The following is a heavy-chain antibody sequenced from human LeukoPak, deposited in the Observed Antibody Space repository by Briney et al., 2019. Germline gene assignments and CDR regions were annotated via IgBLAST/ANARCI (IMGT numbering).Heavy chain of an antibody. CDR2: IYHSGST. V-gene: IGHV4-4*02. J-gene: IGHJ3*02. CDR1: GGSISSSNW. Sequence: SGTLSLTCAVSGGSISSSNWWSWVRQPPGKGLEWIGEIYHSGSTYYNPSLKSRVTMSVDRSKNQFSLKLSSVTAADTAVYYCARTSIAARRANAFDIWGQGTMVTVSS. CDR3: ARTSIAARRANAFDI. D-gene: IGHD6-6*01.